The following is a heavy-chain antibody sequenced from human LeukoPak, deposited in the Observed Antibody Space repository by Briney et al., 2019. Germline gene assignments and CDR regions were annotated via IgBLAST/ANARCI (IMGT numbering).Heavy chain of an antibody. V-gene: IGHV3-20*04. CDR3: ARRHSGSYTFDY. D-gene: IGHD1-26*01. CDR2: INWNGGST. J-gene: IGHJ4*02. CDR1: GFTFDDYV. Sequence: GGSLRLSCAASGFTFDDYVMSWVRQAPGKGLEWVSGINWNGGSTGYADSLKGRFTVSRDNAKDSLYLQMNSLRAEDTALYYCARRHSGSYTFDYWGQGTLVTVSS.